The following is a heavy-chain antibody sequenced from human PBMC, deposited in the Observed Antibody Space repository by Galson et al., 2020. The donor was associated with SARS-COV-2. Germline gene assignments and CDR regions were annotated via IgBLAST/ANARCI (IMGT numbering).Heavy chain of an antibody. CDR1: GGSHSSYV. CDR2: IIPMLGIT. CDR3: VRSDDVSGYFMY. Sequence: GASVKVSCKASGGSHSSYVMSWVRQAPGQGLEWMGGIIPMLGITNYAQKFQGRVTLSADEFTTTEYMELSSLGSEDTAVYYCVRSDDVSGYFMYWGQGTLVTVSS. D-gene: IGHD3-22*01. J-gene: IGHJ4*02. V-gene: IGHV1-69*13.